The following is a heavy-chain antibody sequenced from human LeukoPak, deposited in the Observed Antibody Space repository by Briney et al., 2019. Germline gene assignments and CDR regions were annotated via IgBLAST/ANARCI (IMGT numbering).Heavy chain of an antibody. D-gene: IGHD2-21*02. Sequence: SVKVSCKASGGTFSSYAISWVRQAPGQGLEWMGGIIPIFGTANYAQKFQGRVTITADESTSTAYMELSSLRSEDTAVYYCAREVRAYCGGDCYSLGYWGQGTLVTVSS. CDR3: AREVRAYCGGDCYSLGY. CDR2: IIPIFGTA. V-gene: IGHV1-69*13. J-gene: IGHJ4*02. CDR1: GGTFSSYA.